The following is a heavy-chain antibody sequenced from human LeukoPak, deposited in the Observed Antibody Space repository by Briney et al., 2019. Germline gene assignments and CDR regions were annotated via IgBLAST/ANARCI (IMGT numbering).Heavy chain of an antibody. D-gene: IGHD3-10*01. V-gene: IGHV3-48*04. CDR2: ISSSGSTI. CDR1: GFTFSSYS. J-gene: IGHJ6*03. Sequence: GGSLRLSCAAAGFTFSSYSMNWVRQAPGKGLEWVSDISSSGSTIYYADSVKGRFTISRDNAKNSLYLQMNSLRAEDTAVYYCARDIIYYGSGSYSYYYYYMDVWGKGTTVTVSS. CDR3: ARDIIYYGSGSYSYYYYYMDV.